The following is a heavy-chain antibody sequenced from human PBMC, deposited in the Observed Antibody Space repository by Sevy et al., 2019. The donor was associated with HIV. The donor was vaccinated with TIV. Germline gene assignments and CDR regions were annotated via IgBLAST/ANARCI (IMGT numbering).Heavy chain of an antibody. CDR2: IRYDGSNK. V-gene: IGHV3-30*02. D-gene: IGHD6-19*01. CDR1: GFTFSSYG. J-gene: IGHJ6*02. Sequence: GGALRLSCAASGFTFSSYGMHWVRQAPGKGLEWVAFIRYDGSNKYYADSVKGRFTISRDNSRNTLYLQMNSLRAEDMAVDYCGKDVVEYSSGRYNCYGMDVWGQGTTVTVSS. CDR3: GKDVVEYSSGRYNCYGMDV.